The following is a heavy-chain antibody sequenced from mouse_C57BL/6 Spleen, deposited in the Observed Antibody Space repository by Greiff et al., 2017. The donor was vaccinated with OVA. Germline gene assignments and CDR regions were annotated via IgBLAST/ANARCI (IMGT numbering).Heavy chain of an antibody. CDR1: GFTFSSYT. CDR3: ARQEGSWWYFDV. V-gene: IGHV5-9*01. CDR2: ISGGGGNT. D-gene: IGHD1-1*02. J-gene: IGHJ1*03. Sequence: EVQVVESGGGLVKPGGSLKLSCAASGFTFSSYTMSWVRQTPEKRLEWVATISGGGGNTYYPDSVKGRFTISRDNAKNTLYLQMSSLRSEDTALDYCARQEGSWWYFDVWGTGTTVTVSS.